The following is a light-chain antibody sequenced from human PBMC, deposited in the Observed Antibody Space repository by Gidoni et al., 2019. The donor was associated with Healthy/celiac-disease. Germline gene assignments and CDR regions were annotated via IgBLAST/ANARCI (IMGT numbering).Light chain of an antibody. CDR2: WAS. CDR1: QSVLYSSNNKNY. Sequence: DIVMTHSPDSLSVSLGERAPINCKSSQSVLYSSNNKNYLAWYQQKPGQPPKLLIYWASTRESGVPDRFSGSGSGTDFTLTISSMQAEDVAVYYCQKYYSTPFTFGPGTKVDIK. V-gene: IGKV4-1*01. J-gene: IGKJ3*01. CDR3: QKYYSTPFT.